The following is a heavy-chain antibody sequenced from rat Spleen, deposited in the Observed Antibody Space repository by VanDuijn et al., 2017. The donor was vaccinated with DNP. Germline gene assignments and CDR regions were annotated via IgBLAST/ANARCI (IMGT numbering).Heavy chain of an antibody. CDR2: ITNEGSST. Sequence: EVQLVESGGGLVQPGRSLRLSCAASGFTFSDYYMAWVRQAPKKGLEWVASITNEGSSTYFGDSVKGRFTISRDNAKTSLYLQMDSLRSEDTATYYCTKTGGNWVAHWGQGTLVTVS. V-gene: IGHV5-20*01. CDR1: GFTFSDYY. J-gene: IGHJ3*01. D-gene: IGHD1-11*01. CDR3: TKTGGNWVAH.